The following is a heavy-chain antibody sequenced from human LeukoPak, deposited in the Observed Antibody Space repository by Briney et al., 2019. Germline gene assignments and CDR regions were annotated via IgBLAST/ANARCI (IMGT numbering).Heavy chain of an antibody. CDR1: GYTFTGYY. Sequence: ASVKVSFKASGYTFTGYYMHWVRQAPGQGLEWMGWINPNSGVTDYAQKFQGRVTMTRDTSISTAYMEVSSLRSDDTAVYYCARDFGRAYGDKFDYWGQGTLVTVSS. V-gene: IGHV1-2*02. CDR3: ARDFGRAYGDKFDY. CDR2: INPNSGVT. D-gene: IGHD4-17*01. J-gene: IGHJ4*02.